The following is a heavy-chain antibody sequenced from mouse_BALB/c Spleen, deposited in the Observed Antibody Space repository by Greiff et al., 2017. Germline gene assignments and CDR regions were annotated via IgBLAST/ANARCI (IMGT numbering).Heavy chain of an antibody. D-gene: IGHD2-4*01. Sequence: LQESGPELVKPGASVKMSCKASGYTFTSYVMHWVKQKPGQGLEWIGYINPYNDGTKYNEKFKGKATLTSDKSSSTAYMELSSLTSEDSAVYYCARGEALYYEGAMDYWGQGTSVTVSS. J-gene: IGHJ4*01. CDR2: INPYNDGT. V-gene: IGHV1-14*01. CDR3: ARGEALYYEGAMDY. CDR1: GYTFTSYV.